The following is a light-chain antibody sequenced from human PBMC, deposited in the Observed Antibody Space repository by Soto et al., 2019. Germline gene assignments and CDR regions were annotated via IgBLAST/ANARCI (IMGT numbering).Light chain of an antibody. CDR2: DAS. V-gene: IGKV1-13*02. Sequence: IQMTQSPSSLSASVGDRVTITCRASQGISSALAWYQQKPGKAPKLLIYDASSLESGVPSRFSGSGSGTDFTLTISSLQPEDFATYYCQQFNSYCTFGQGTRLEIK. CDR1: QGISSA. J-gene: IGKJ5*01. CDR3: QQFNSYCT.